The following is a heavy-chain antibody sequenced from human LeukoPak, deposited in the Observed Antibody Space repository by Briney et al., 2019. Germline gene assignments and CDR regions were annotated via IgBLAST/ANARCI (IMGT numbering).Heavy chain of an antibody. Sequence: GGSLRLSCAASGFTFSSYSMNWVRQAPGKGLEWVSSISSSSSYIYYADSVKGRFTISRDNAKNSLYLQMNSLRAEDTAVYYCAVPYGDPDAFDIWGQGTMVTVPS. CDR1: GFTFSSYS. J-gene: IGHJ3*02. CDR2: ISSSSSYI. CDR3: AVPYGDPDAFDI. V-gene: IGHV3-21*01. D-gene: IGHD4-17*01.